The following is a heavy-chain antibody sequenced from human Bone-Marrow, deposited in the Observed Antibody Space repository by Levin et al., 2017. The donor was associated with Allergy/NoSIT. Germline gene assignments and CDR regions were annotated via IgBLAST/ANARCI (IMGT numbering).Heavy chain of an antibody. CDR2: ISGTGRHI. CDR1: GFNFASYG. CDR3: AKDEGPFSSSFAFDC. D-gene: IGHD2-2*01. V-gene: IGHV3-21*01. Sequence: SGGSLRLSCAASGFNFASYGMNWVRQAPGNGLEWVSSISGTGRHIYLADSLKGRFTISRDNAKNSLSLQMNNLRVEDTAVFYCAKDEGPFSSSFAFDCWGQGALVTVSS. J-gene: IGHJ4*02.